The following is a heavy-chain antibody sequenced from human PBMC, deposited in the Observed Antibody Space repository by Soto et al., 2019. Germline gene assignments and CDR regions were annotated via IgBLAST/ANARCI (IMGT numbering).Heavy chain of an antibody. V-gene: IGHV6-1*01. D-gene: IGHD6-6*01. Sequence: YPSRGLEWLGRTYYRSKWDNDYAVSVKSRITINPDTSKNQFSLQLNSVTPEDTAVCYCARTDKTSAPFRYCGQATLVTVSS. CDR3: ARTDKTSAPFRY. CDR2: TYYRSKWDN. J-gene: IGHJ1*01.